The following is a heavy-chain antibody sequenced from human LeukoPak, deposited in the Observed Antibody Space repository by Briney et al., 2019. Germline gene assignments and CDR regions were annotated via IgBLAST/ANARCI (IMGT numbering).Heavy chain of an antibody. CDR1: GGSFSGYY. Sequence: SETLSLTCAVYGGSFSGYYWSWIRQPPGKGLEWIGEINHSGSTNYNPSLKGRVTISVDTSKNQFSLKLSSVTAADTAVYYCARRRAAALGYWGQGTLVTVSS. V-gene: IGHV4-34*01. J-gene: IGHJ4*02. CDR2: INHSGST. D-gene: IGHD6-13*01. CDR3: ARRRAAALGY.